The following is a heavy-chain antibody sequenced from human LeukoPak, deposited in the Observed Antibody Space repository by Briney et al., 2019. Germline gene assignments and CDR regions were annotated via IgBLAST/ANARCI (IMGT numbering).Heavy chain of an antibody. V-gene: IGHV3-15*01. CDR3: TTSCSYYGSPLDAFDI. D-gene: IGHD3-10*01. J-gene: IGHJ3*02. CDR1: GFTFSNAW. Sequence: GGSLRLSCAASGFTFSNAWMSWVRQAPGKGLEWVGRIKSKTDGGTTDYAAPVKGRFTISRDDSKNTLYLQMNSLKTEDTAVYYCTTSCSYYGSPLDAFDIWGQGTMVTVSS. CDR2: IKSKTDGGTT.